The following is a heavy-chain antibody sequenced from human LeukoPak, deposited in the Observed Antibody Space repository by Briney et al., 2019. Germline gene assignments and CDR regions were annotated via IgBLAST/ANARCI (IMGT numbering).Heavy chain of an antibody. J-gene: IGHJ3*02. V-gene: IGHV3-66*01. CDR1: GFTISNNY. Sequence: GGSLRLSCAASGFTISNNYIRWLRQAPGKGLEWVSHIYSGGFTQFAGSVRGRFTMSRDSSKNTLYLQMNSLRAEDTAVYYCAKDHHHDAFDIWGQRTMVTVSS. CDR2: IYSGGFT. CDR3: AKDHHHDAFDI. D-gene: IGHD1-14*01.